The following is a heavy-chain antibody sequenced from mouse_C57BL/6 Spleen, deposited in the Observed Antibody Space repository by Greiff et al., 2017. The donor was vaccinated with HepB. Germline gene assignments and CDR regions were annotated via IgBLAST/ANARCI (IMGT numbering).Heavy chain of an antibody. D-gene: IGHD2-2*01. CDR1: GYTFTDYY. Sequence: VQLQQSGPVLVKPGASVKMSCTASGYTFTDYYMNWVKQSHGKSLEWIGVINPYNGDTSYNQKFKGKATLTVDKSSNTAYMELNSLTSEDSAVYYCAREGLGDYWGQGTTLTVSS. CDR3: AREGLGDY. J-gene: IGHJ2*01. CDR2: INPYNGDT. V-gene: IGHV1-19*01.